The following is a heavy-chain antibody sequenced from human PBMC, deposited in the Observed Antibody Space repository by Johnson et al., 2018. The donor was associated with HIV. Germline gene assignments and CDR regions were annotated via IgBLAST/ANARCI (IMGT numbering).Heavy chain of an antibody. J-gene: IGHJ3*02. V-gene: IGHV3-30-3*01. CDR1: GFTFSSYA. D-gene: IGHD5-18*01. CDR2: ISYDGSNK. Sequence: VQLVESGGGVVQPGRSLRLSCAASGFTFSSYAMHWVRQAPGKGLEWVAVISYDGSNKYYADSVKGRFTISRDNAKNTLYLQMNSLRTGDTAVYYCAKGWRQLWPTGDGAFDIWGQGTMVTVSS. CDR3: AKGWRQLWPTGDGAFDI.